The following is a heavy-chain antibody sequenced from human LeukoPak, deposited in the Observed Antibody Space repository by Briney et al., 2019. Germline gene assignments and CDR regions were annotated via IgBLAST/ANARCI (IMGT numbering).Heavy chain of an antibody. CDR2: ISYSGST. CDR1: GGSISSRGYY. CDR3: ARDQNSGFGH. J-gene: IGHJ4*02. Sequence: SETLSLTCTVSGGSISSRGYYWSWIRQHPGTSLEWIGYISYSGSTYYNPSLKSRVTISGDTSKNQFSLRLTSVSAAGTAVYYCARDQNSGFGHWGQGTLVTVSS. V-gene: IGHV4-31*03. D-gene: IGHD4-23*01.